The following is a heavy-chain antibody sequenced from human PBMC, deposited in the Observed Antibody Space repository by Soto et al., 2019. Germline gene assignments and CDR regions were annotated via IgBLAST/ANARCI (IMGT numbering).Heavy chain of an antibody. CDR2: SHHSGDT. D-gene: IGHD3-16*01. CDR3: ARGDSQVSSVFDY. CDR1: GGPFPNGGYY. J-gene: IGHJ4*02. V-gene: IGHV4-31*03. Sequence: QVELQESGPGLVKPSQTLSLTCTVTGGPFPNGGYYWSWIRQEPGKGLEWIGYSHHSGDTSYNPSLRSRVTISTDTSKTQFSLRLRSVTSAEKAVYYCARGDSQVSSVFDYWGQGMSVTVSS.